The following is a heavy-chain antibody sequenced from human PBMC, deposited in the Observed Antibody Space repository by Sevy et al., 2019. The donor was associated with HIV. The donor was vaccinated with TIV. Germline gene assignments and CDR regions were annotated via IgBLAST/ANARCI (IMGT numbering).Heavy chain of an antibody. CDR3: AKVLWFGELLSFGRFTRTAKNGLDAFDI. CDR2: ISDSGGST. CDR1: GFTFSSYA. J-gene: IGHJ3*02. D-gene: IGHD3-10*01. Sequence: GGSLRLSCVASGFTFSSYAMSWVRQAPGKGLEWVSVISDSGGSTYYAHSVKGRFTLSRDNSKNTLYLQMNSLRAEDRAVYYCAKVLWFGELLSFGRFTRTAKNGLDAFDIWGQGTMVTVSS. V-gene: IGHV3-23*01.